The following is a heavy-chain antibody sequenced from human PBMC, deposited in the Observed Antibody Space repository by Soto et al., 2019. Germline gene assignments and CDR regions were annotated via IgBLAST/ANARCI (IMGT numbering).Heavy chain of an antibody. D-gene: IGHD3-3*01. CDR2: ISGSDGKT. J-gene: IGHJ4*02. V-gene: IGHV3-23*01. Sequence: GGSLRLACAASVFSFGSYALSWVRQAPGKGLEWVSTISGSDGKTFYADSVKGRFSISRDTSQSTLYLQMNSLRADDTAMYYCARWSYLDYWGQGTRVTVSS. CDR1: VFSFGSYA. CDR3: ARWSYLDY.